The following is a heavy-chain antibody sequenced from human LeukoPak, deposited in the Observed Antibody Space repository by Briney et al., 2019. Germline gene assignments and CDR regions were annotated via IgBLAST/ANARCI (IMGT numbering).Heavy chain of an antibody. CDR1: RPTFIGYY. J-gene: IGHJ4*02. D-gene: IGHD1-1*01. CDR3: ASGEAATTKGYLDY. CDR2: MNPNGGST. Sequence: ASVKVSCTTSRPTFIGYYIHWVREAPGHGLEWMGIMNPNGGSTTYSRKFQDRIILTRDTSTYTIYMDLSNMGSEDTAIYYCASGEAATTKGYLDYWGQGALVTVSS. V-gene: IGHV1-46*01.